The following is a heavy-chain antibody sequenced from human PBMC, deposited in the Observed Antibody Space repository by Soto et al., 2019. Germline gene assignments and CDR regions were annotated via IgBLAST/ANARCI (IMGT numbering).Heavy chain of an antibody. V-gene: IGHV1-8*02. CDR3: AGAVGSVSTLDS. Sequence: ASVKVSCKASGYSFTSYDINWVRQATGQGLEWMGWMNPNIGNKGYAQKFQGRVTMTMDTSISTAYLELGSLTFEATAVYSCAGAVGSVSTLDSWGQGTLVTVSS. CDR1: GYSFTSYD. CDR2: MNPNIGNK. D-gene: IGHD3-10*01. J-gene: IGHJ5*01.